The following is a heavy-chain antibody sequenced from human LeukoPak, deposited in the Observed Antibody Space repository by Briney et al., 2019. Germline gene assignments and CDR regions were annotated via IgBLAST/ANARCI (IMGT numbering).Heavy chain of an antibody. CDR2: ISAYNGNT. Sequence: ASVKVSCKASGYTFTSYGISWARQAPGQGLEWMGWISAYNGNTNYAQKLQGRVTMTTDTSTSTAYMELRSLRSDDTAVYYCARDYGTYYYGSGSYPRMDVWGKGTTVTVSS. CDR3: ARDYGTYYYGSGSYPRMDV. CDR1: GYTFTSYG. D-gene: IGHD3-10*01. V-gene: IGHV1-18*04. J-gene: IGHJ6*03.